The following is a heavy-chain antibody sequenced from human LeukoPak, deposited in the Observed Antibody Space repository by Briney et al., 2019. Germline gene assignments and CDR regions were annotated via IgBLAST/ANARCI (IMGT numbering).Heavy chain of an antibody. J-gene: IGHJ4*02. D-gene: IGHD6-19*01. CDR1: GFTFTSYT. Sequence: GSLRLSCAASGFTFTSYTMSWVRQAPGKGLEWVSGISGSGGGTYYADSVKGRFTISRDNSKNTVYLQMNSLRAEDTAVYYCAKQRSGWFIFDYWGQGTLVTVSS. CDR2: ISGSGGGT. CDR3: AKQRSGWFIFDY. V-gene: IGHV3-23*01.